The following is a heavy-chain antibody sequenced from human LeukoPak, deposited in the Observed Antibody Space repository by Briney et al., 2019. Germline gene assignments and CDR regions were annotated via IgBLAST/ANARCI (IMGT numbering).Heavy chain of an antibody. V-gene: IGHV1-18*01. J-gene: IGHJ6*02. CDR2: ISAYNGNT. CDR1: GYTFTSYG. D-gene: IGHD6-13*01. CDR3: ASGKGYSSSWYNYYGMDV. Sequence: ASVMVSCKASGYTFTSYGISWVRQAPGQGLEWMGWISAYNGNTNYAQKLQGRVTMTTDTSTSTAYMELRRLRSDDTAVYYCASGKGYSSSWYNYYGMDVWGQGTTVTVSS.